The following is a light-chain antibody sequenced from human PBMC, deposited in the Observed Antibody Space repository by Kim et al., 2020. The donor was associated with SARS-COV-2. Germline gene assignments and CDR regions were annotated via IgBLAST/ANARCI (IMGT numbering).Light chain of an antibody. CDR2: EVT. V-gene: IGLV2-18*02. J-gene: IGLJ1*01. CDR1: SGDVGRFNR. Sequence: GQSVPISCTGTSGDVGRFNRVSWFQQTPGTAPKLIIYEVTTRPSGVSDRFSGSKSGNTASLTISGLQAKDEADYFCNAYTGSRTYVFGTGTKVTVL. CDR3: NAYTGSRTYV.